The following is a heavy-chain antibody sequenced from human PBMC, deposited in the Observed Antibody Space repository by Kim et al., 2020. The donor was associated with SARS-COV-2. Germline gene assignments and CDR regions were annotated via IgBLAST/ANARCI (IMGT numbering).Heavy chain of an antibody. Sequence: KGRFTISRDNAKTSLYLQMNSLRAEDTALYYCAKIPMITFGGVIPDAFDIWGQGTMVTVSS. CDR3: AKIPMITFGGVIPDAFDI. V-gene: IGHV3-9*01. D-gene: IGHD3-16*02. J-gene: IGHJ3*02.